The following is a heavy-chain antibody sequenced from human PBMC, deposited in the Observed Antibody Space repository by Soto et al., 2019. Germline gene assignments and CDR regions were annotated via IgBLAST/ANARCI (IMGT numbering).Heavy chain of an antibody. Sequence: ASVKVSCKVSGYTLTELSMHWVRQAPGKGLEWMGWFDPNSGGTNYAQKFQGWVTMTRDTSISTAYMELSRLRSDDTAVYYCARDRTIFGVGPFDYWGQGTLVTVSS. CDR1: GYTLTELS. J-gene: IGHJ4*02. D-gene: IGHD3-3*01. V-gene: IGHV1-2*04. CDR3: ARDRTIFGVGPFDY. CDR2: FDPNSGGT.